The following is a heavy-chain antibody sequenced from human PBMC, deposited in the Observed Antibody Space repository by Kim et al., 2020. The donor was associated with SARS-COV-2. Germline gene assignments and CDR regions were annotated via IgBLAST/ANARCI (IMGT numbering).Heavy chain of an antibody. CDR1: GDSISSNYW. V-gene: IGHV4-4*02. J-gene: IGHJ5*01. CDR3: ARFPGGCSASGSNFSS. CDR2: AHQNGET. Sequence: SETLSLTCAVSGDSISSNYWWTWVRQSPGKGLEWIGEAHQNGETNYNPSLKRRVAMSLAKSKNQFSLKLSSVTAADSATYSCARFPGGCSASGSNFSSWG. D-gene: IGHD2-15*01.